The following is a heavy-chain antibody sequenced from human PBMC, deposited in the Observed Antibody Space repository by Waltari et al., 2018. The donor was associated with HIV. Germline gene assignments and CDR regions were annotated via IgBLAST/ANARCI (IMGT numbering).Heavy chain of an antibody. CDR3: TKDFDSSGFHGYYFDY. Sequence: EVQLVESGGGLVQPGRSLRLSCAASGFTFDDYAMHWVRQPPGKGLKWVSIINWKSGSIGYADSVMGRFTISRDNAKNSLYLQMNSLRAEDTAFYYCTKDFDSSGFHGYYFDYWGQGTLVTVSS. CDR1: GFTFDDYA. J-gene: IGHJ4*02. CDR2: INWKSGSI. V-gene: IGHV3-9*01. D-gene: IGHD3-22*01.